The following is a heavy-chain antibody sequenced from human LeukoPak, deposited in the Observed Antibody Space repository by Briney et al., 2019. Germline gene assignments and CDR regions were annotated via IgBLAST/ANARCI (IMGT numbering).Heavy chain of an antibody. CDR1: GYTFTGYY. D-gene: IGHD6-13*01. V-gene: IGHV1-2*02. CDR2: INPNSGGT. Sequence: ASVKVSCKASGYTFTGYYMHWVRQAPGQGLEWMGWINPNSGGTNYAQKFQGRVTMTRDTSISTAYMELSRLRSDDTAVYYCARVYSSSWYPSYWFDPWGQGTLVTVSS. J-gene: IGHJ5*02. CDR3: ARVYSSSWYPSYWFDP.